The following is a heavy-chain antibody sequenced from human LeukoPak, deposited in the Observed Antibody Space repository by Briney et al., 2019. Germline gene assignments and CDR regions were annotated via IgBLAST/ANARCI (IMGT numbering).Heavy chain of an antibody. V-gene: IGHV4-4*07. CDR1: GGSIISYS. D-gene: IGHD1-26*01. CDR2: IYTSGST. Sequence: SETLSLTCTVSGGSIISYSWSWIRQPAGKGLEWIGRIYTSGSTNYNPSLKSRVTMSVDTSKNQFSLKLSSVTAADTAVYYCASSYCGSHPIFDYWGQGTLVTVSS. J-gene: IGHJ4*02. CDR3: ASSYCGSHPIFDY.